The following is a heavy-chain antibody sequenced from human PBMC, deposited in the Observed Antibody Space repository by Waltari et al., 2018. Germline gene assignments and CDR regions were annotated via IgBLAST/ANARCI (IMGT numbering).Heavy chain of an antibody. J-gene: IGHJ4*02. V-gene: IGHV4-39*07. D-gene: IGHD1-26*01. CDR2: IYYSGST. CDR3: ARVGATRYYFDY. Sequence: QLQLQESGPGLVKPSETLSLTCTVSGGPISSSSYYWGWIRQPPGKGLEWIGSIYYSGSTYYNPSLKSRVTISVDTSKNQFSLKLSSVTTADTAVYYCARVGATRYYFDYWGQGTLVTVSS. CDR1: GGPISSSSYY.